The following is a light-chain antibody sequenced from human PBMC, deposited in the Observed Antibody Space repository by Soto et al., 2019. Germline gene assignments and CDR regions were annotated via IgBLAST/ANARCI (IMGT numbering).Light chain of an antibody. Sequence: DIQMTQPPSTLSGSVGDRVTITCRASQTISSWLAWYQQKPGKAPKLLIYKASTLKSGVPSRFSGSGPGTEFTLTISSLQPDDFATYYCQPYNSYSEAFGQGTKVELK. CDR3: QPYNSYSEA. CDR2: KAS. J-gene: IGKJ1*01. CDR1: QTISSW. V-gene: IGKV1-5*03.